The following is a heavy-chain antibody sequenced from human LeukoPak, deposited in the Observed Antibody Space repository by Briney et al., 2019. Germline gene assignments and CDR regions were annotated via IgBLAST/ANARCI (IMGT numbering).Heavy chain of an antibody. CDR1: GFTFSNYA. V-gene: IGHV3-30-3*01. CDR2: ISYDGSNK. CDR3: ARARFGYNRGPFDY. J-gene: IGHJ4*02. D-gene: IGHD5-24*01. Sequence: GGSLRLSCAASGFTFSNYAIHWVRQAPGKGLEGVAFISYDGSNKHYADSVKGRFTISRDNSKNTLYLQTNSLRPEDTAVYYCARARFGYNRGPFDYWGQGILVTVSS.